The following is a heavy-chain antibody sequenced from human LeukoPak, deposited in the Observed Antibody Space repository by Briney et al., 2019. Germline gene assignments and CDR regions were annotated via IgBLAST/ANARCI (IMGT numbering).Heavy chain of an antibody. Sequence: GGSLRPSCAASGFTFSTFAMIWVRQPPGKGLEWVSSIFPSGGEIHYADSVRGRFTISRDNSKSTLSLQMNSLRAEDTAVYYCAELGITMIGGVWGKGTTVTISS. V-gene: IGHV3-23*01. CDR1: GFTFSTFA. CDR2: IFPSGGEI. D-gene: IGHD3-10*02. J-gene: IGHJ6*04. CDR3: AELGITMIGGV.